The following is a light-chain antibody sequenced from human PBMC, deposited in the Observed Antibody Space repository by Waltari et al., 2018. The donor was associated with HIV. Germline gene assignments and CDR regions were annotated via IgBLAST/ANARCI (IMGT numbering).Light chain of an antibody. CDR1: SSDVGGYNY. CDR3: SSYTSSSTLYVV. Sequence: QSALTQPASVSGSPGQSITISCTGTSSDVGGYNYVSWYQQHPGKAHKLMIYEVSNRPSGVSTRFSGSKSGNTASLPSSGLQAEDEADYYCSSYTSSSTLYVVFGGGTKLTVL. CDR2: EVS. V-gene: IGLV2-14*01. J-gene: IGLJ2*01.